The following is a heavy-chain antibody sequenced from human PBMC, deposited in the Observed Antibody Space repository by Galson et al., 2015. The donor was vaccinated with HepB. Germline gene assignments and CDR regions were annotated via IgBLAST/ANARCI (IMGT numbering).Heavy chain of an antibody. CDR1: GYTFTSYY. Sequence: SVKVSCKASGYTFTSYYMHWVRQAPGQGLEWMGIINPSGGSTSYAQKLQGRVTMTRDTSTSTVYMELSSLRSEDTAVYYCARDGYCSGGSCYSDAFDIWGQGTMVTVSS. J-gene: IGHJ3*02. CDR2: INPSGGST. D-gene: IGHD2-15*01. CDR3: ARDGYCSGGSCYSDAFDI. V-gene: IGHV1-46*04.